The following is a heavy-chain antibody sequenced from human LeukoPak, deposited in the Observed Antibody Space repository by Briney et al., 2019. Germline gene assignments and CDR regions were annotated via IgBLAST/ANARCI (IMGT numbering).Heavy chain of an antibody. Sequence: SETLSLTCTVSGGSIGSYYWSWIRQPPGKGLEWIGYIYYSGSTNYNPSLKSRVTISVDTSKNQFSLKLSSVTAADTAVYYCARAPPTGVPYSRGAFDIWGQGTMVTVSS. J-gene: IGHJ3*02. V-gene: IGHV4-59*01. CDR3: ARAPPTGVPYSRGAFDI. CDR1: GGSIGSYY. D-gene: IGHD3-10*01. CDR2: IYYSGST.